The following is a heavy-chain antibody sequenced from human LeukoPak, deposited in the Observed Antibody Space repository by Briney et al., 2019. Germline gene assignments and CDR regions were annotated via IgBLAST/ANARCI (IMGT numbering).Heavy chain of an antibody. D-gene: IGHD3-22*01. Sequence: GGSLRLSCAASGFTFSGSAMHWVRQASGKGLEWVGRIRSKANSYATAYTASVKGRFTISRDDSKNTAYLQMNSLKTEDTAVYYCTRSDSSGYWHYWGQGTLVTVSS. CDR3: TRSDSSGYWHY. J-gene: IGHJ4*02. CDR1: GFTFSGSA. V-gene: IGHV3-73*01. CDR2: IRSKANSYAT.